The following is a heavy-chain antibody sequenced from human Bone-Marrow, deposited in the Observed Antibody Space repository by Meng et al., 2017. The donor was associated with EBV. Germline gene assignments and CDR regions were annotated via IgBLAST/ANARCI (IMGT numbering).Heavy chain of an antibody. Sequence: QVQVEQSGAEVKXPXSSVKVSCKASGGTFRNSAISWVRQAPGQGLEWMGGIIPMFGAPDYAQRFQDRVTITADESTSTVYMELNSLRSEDTAVYYCARESGRGYSSDYWGQGTLVTVAS. D-gene: IGHD5-18*01. CDR3: ARESGRGYSSDY. V-gene: IGHV1-69*01. CDR2: IIPMFGAP. CDR1: GGTFRNSA. J-gene: IGHJ4*02.